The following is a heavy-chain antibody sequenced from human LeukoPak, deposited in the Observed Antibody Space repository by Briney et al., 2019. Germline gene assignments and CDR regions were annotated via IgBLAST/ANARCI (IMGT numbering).Heavy chain of an antibody. CDR3: ASVYGSGRNNWFDP. J-gene: IGHJ5*02. D-gene: IGHD3-10*01. Sequence: SETLSLTCAIYAGSFSGYYWSWIRQPPGKGLEWIGEINHSGSTNYNPSLKSRVSISVDTSKNQFSLKLSSVTAADTAVYYCASVYGSGRNNWFDPWGQGTLVTVSS. V-gene: IGHV4-34*01. CDR1: AGSFSGYY. CDR2: INHSGST.